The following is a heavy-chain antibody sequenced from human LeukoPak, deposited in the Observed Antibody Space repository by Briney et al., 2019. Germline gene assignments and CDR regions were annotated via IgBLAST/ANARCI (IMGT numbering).Heavy chain of an antibody. CDR3: AKEGCSGGSCYPSDFDY. D-gene: IGHD2-15*01. Sequence: GGSLRLSCAASGFTFSSYGMSWVRQAPGKGLEWVSAISGSGGSTYYADSVKSRFTISRDNSKNTLYLQMNSLRAEDTAVYYCAKEGCSGGSCYPSDFDYWGQGTLVTVSS. J-gene: IGHJ4*02. V-gene: IGHV3-23*01. CDR2: ISGSGGST. CDR1: GFTFSSYG.